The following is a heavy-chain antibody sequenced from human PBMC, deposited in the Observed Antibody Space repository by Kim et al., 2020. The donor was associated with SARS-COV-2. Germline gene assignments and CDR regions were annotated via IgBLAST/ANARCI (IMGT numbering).Heavy chain of an antibody. Sequence: SETLSLTCTVSGASIGSHGYFWAWIRQPPGRGLEWIGSLSYSGRRYYNPSLERRITTSLDTSKTQFSLRLTSVTAADTVVYHCARLYAFNGSYTAYYFD. D-gene: IGHD3-10*01. J-gene: IGHJ4*01. CDR1: GASIGSHGYF. V-gene: IGHV4-39*01. CDR3: ARLYAFNGSYTAYYFD. CDR2: LSYSGRR.